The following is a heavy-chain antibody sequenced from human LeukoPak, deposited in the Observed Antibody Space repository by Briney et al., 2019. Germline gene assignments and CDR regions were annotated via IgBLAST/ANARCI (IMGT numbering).Heavy chain of an antibody. CDR3: ARARGGYDLDY. V-gene: IGHV3-7*01. CDR2: IKQDGGEK. Sequence: GGSLRLSCAASGFTFSSYWMSWVRQAPGKGLEWVANIKQDGGEKYYVESVKGRFTISRDNVKNSPYLQMNSLRAEDTAVYYCARARGGYDLDYWGQGTLVTVSS. J-gene: IGHJ4*02. D-gene: IGHD5-12*01. CDR1: GFTFSSYW.